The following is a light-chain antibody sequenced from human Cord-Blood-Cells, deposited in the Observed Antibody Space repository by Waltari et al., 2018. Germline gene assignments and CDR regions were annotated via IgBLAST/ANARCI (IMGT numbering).Light chain of an antibody. CDR2: QDS. CDR3: QAWDSSTVV. J-gene: IGLJ2*01. CDR1: KLGDKY. V-gene: IGLV3-1*01. Sequence: SYELTQPPSVSVSPGQTASITCSGDKLGDKYASWYQQKQGQTPVLVIYQDSKRPSGIPERFSGSNSGNPATLTICGTQAMDEADYYCQAWDSSTVVFGGGTKLTVL.